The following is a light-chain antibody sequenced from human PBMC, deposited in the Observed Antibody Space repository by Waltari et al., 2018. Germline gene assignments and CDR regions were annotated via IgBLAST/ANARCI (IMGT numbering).Light chain of an antibody. Sequence: DIQMTQSPSSLSASVGDSVTITCRASQGISNHLNWFQQKPGKAQKLLIYFGDRLETGVPSRFSGSGSGTEFSLTISSLQPEDFATYNCQQYSSLPLTFGGGTKVEI. CDR3: QQYSSLPLT. J-gene: IGKJ4*01. V-gene: IGKV1-17*01. CDR2: FGD. CDR1: QGISNH.